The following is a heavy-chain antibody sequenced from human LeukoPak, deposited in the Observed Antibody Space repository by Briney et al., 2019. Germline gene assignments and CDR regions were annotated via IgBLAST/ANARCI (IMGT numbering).Heavy chain of an antibody. J-gene: IGHJ4*02. CDR3: ARALGPDYYDSSGYFDY. CDR1: GDFITAYY. Sequence: SETLSLTCTVSGDFITAYYWSWIRQPPGKGLEWIGYVYYSGSTNYNPSLKSRVTISVDTSKNQFSLKLSSVTAADTAVYYCARALGPDYYDSSGYFDYWGQGTLVTVSS. D-gene: IGHD3-22*01. V-gene: IGHV4-59*01. CDR2: VYYSGST.